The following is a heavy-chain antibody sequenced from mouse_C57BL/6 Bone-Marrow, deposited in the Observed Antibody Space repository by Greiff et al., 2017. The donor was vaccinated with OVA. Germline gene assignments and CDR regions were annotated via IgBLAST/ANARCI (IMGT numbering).Heavy chain of an antibody. CDR3: TRLRDAMDY. V-gene: IGHV5-9-1*02. J-gene: IGHJ4*01. D-gene: IGHD1-1*01. CDR1: GFTFSSYA. CDR2: ISSGGDYI. Sequence: EVQLVESGEGLVKPGGSLKLSCAASGFTFSSYAMSWVHQTPEKRLEWVAYISSGGDYIYYADTVKGRVTISRDNARNTLYLQMSSLKSEDTAMYYCTRLRDAMDYWGQGTAVTVSS.